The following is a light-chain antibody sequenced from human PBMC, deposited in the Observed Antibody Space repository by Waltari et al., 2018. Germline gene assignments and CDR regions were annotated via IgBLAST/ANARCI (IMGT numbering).Light chain of an antibody. CDR2: WAS. CDR1: QNILWNSNKNHY. Sequence: DIVMTQSPDSLAVSLGEMATLNFNAIQNILWNSNKNHYLAWYQVKPGQPPKLLMYWASTREFGVPDRFTGSGSGTDFSLTISSLQAEDVATYFCQQYYDTSLTFGQGTKLEIK. V-gene: IGKV4-1*01. J-gene: IGKJ2*01. CDR3: QQYYDTSLT.